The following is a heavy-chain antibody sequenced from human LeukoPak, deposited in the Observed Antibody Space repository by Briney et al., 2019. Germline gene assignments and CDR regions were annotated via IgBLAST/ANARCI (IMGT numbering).Heavy chain of an antibody. Sequence: ASVKVSCKASGYTFTSYDINWVRQATGQGLAWMGWMNPNSGNTGYAQKFQGRVTMTRNTSISTAYMELSSLRSEDTAVYYCARGLRGRVTMVRGVFDYWGQGTLVTVSS. V-gene: IGHV1-8*01. CDR1: GYTFTSYD. D-gene: IGHD3-10*01. CDR2: MNPNSGNT. J-gene: IGHJ4*02. CDR3: ARGLRGRVTMVRGVFDY.